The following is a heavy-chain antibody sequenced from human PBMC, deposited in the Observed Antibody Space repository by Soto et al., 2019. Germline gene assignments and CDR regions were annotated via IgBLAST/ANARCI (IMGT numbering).Heavy chain of an antibody. V-gene: IGHV1-3*01. J-gene: IGHJ3*02. CDR2: INAGNGNS. CDR3: ARADYGDYGGDAFDI. CDR1: GYTFTSYA. Sequence: ASVKVSCKASGYTFTSYAMHWVRQAPGQRLEWMGWINAGNGNSKYSQKFQGRVTITRDTSASTAYMELSSLRSEDTAVYYCARADYGDYGGDAFDIWGQGTMVTVSS. D-gene: IGHD4-17*01.